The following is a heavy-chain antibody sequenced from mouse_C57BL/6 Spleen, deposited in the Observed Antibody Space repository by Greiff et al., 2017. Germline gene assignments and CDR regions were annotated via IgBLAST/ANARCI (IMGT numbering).Heavy chain of an antibody. Sequence: EVKLVESGGDLVKPGGSLKLSCAASGFTFSSYGMSWVRQTPDKRLEWVATISSGGSYTYYPDSVKGRVTISRDNAKNPLYLQMSSLKSEDTAMYDCARGRKDYCDYWGQGTTLTVSS. CDR1: GFTFSSYG. V-gene: IGHV5-6*01. J-gene: IGHJ2*01. CDR3: ARGRKDYCDY. CDR2: ISSGGSYT.